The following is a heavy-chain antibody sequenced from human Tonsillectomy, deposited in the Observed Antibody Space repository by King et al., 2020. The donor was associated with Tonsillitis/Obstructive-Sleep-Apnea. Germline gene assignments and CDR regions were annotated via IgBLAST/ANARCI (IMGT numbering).Heavy chain of an antibody. D-gene: IGHD1-20*01. CDR3: ARGGNWSFDY. CDR2: INHSGST. V-gene: IGHV4-34*01. J-gene: IGHJ4*02. Sequence: VQLQQWGAGLLKPSETLSLPCAVYGGSFSGYYWSWIRQPPGKGLEWIGEINHSGSTNYNPSLKSRVTISVDTSKNQFSLKLSSVTAADTAVYYCARGGNWSFDYWGQGTLVTVSS. CDR1: GGSFSGYY.